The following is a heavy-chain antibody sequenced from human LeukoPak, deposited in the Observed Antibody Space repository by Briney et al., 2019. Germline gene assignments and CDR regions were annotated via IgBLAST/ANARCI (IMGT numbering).Heavy chain of an antibody. V-gene: IGHV3-74*01. CDR3: ARGGGLDV. CDR1: GFTFSSYG. CDR2: ITNDGSST. Sequence: GRSLRLSCAASGFTFSSYGMHWVRQAPGKGLVWVSRITNDGSSTTYADSVKGRFTISRDNAKNSLYLQMSNLRAEDTAVYFCARGGGLDVWGQGATVTVSS. D-gene: IGHD3-16*01. J-gene: IGHJ6*02.